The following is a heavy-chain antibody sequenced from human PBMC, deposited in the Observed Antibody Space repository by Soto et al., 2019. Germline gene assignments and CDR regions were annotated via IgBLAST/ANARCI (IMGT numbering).Heavy chain of an antibody. D-gene: IGHD2-2*01. CDR2: INPNSGGT. V-gene: IGHV1-2*02. CDR3: ARGGVVVPAPRHFTPYYYYGMDV. Sequence: ASVKVSCKASGYTFTGYYMHWVRQAPGQGLEWMGWINPNSGGTNYAQKFQGRVTMTRDTSISTAYMELGRLRSDDTAVYYCARGGVVVPAPRHFTPYYYYGMDVWGQGTTVTVSS. CDR1: GYTFTGYY. J-gene: IGHJ6*02.